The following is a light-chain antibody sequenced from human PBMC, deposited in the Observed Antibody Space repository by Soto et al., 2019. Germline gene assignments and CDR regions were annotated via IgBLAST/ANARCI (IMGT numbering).Light chain of an antibody. J-gene: IGLJ1*01. Sequence: QSALTQPASVSGSPGQWITISCTGTSSDVGSYSLVSWYQQHPGKAPKLMIYEVSKRPSGVSNRFSGSKSGNTASLTISGLQAEDEADYYCCSYAGSTTLYVFGSGTKVTVL. CDR3: CSYAGSTTLYV. CDR2: EVS. V-gene: IGLV2-23*02. CDR1: SSDVGSYSL.